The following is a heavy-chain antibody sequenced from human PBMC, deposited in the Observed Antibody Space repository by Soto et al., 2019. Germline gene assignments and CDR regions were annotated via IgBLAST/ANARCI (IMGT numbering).Heavy chain of an antibody. V-gene: IGHV3-23*01. CDR2: ISGSDDST. J-gene: IGHJ4*02. CDR3: AKRRSSPTFDY. Sequence: EVQLLESGGGLVQPGESLRLSCAASGFTFSSYAMSWVRQAPGKGLEWVSVISGSDDSTYYADSVKGRFTISRDNSKNTLYRKMNSLRAEDTAVFYCAKRRSSPTFDYGGKGPLVTVSP. CDR1: GFTFSSYA. D-gene: IGHD6-6*01.